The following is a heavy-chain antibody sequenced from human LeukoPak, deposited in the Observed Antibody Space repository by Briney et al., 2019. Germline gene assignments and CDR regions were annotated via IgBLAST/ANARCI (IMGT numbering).Heavy chain of an antibody. CDR3: ARSPIFALWPPQYYFDY. J-gene: IGHJ4*02. CDR2: INHSGST. V-gene: IGHV4-34*01. CDR1: GGSFSGYY. D-gene: IGHD3-9*01. Sequence: SETLSLTCAVYGGSFSGYYWSWIRQPPGKGLGWIGEINHSGSTNYNPSLKSRVTISVDTSKNQFSLKQSSVTAADTAVYYCARSPIFALWPPQYYFDYWGQGTLVTVSS.